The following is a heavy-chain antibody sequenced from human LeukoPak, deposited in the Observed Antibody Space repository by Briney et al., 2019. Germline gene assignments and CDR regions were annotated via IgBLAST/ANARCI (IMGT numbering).Heavy chain of an antibody. CDR2: IYYSGST. V-gene: IGHV4-39*01. J-gene: IGHJ5*02. CDR1: GGSISSSSYY. D-gene: IGHD6-13*01. CDR3: AKTRGIAGAGNGWFDP. Sequence: SETLSLTCTVSGGSISSSSYYWGWIRQPPGKGLEWIVSIYYSGSTYYSPSLKSRLTISVDTSKNQFSLRLSSVTAADTAVYYCAKTRGIAGAGNGWFDPWGQGTLVTVSS.